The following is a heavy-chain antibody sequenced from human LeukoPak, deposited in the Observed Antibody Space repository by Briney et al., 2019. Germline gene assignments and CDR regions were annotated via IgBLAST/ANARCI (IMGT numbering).Heavy chain of an antibody. CDR3: ARSHATRHYGSGSYPFDY. J-gene: IGHJ4*02. V-gene: IGHV3-23*01. D-gene: IGHD3-10*01. CDR2: ISGSGGST. Sequence: PGGSLRLSCAASGFTFSSYAMSWVRQAPGKGLEWVSAISGSGGSTYYADSVEGRFTISRDNSKNTLYLQMNSLRAEDTAVYYCARSHATRHYGSGSYPFDYWGQGTLVTVSS. CDR1: GFTFSSYA.